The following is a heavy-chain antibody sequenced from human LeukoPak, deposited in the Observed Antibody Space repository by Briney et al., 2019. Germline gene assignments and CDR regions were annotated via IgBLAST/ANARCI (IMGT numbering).Heavy chain of an antibody. CDR3: ARESSYYNDRCPGH. D-gene: IGHD3-22*01. V-gene: IGHV1-2*02. J-gene: IGHJ1*01. Sequence: ASVKVSCKASGYTFTGYNMHWVRQAPGQGLEWMGWINPNSGGTDYAQKFQGRVTMTRDTSISTAYMELSRLRSDDTAVYYCARESSYYNDRCPGHWGQGTLVTVSS. CDR2: INPNSGGT. CDR1: GYTFTGYN.